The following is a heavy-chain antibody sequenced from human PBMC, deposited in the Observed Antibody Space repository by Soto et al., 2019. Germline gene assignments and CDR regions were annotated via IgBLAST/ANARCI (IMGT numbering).Heavy chain of an antibody. Sequence: QGQLVQSGGEVKEPGASVRVSCKASGYTLINYGINWVRQAPGQGLEWLGWISPYNGKTEYAQKLQGRVTMTTDTSTSTVYMELRSLRSDDTAVYYCAREQTKWFQDACDMWGQGTMVTVSS. V-gene: IGHV1-18*01. CDR1: GYTLINYG. J-gene: IGHJ3*02. D-gene: IGHD2-8*01. CDR2: ISPYNGKT. CDR3: AREQTKWFQDACDM.